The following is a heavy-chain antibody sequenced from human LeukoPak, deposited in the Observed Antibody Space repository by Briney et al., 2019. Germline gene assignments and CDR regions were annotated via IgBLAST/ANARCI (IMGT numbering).Heavy chain of an antibody. D-gene: IGHD3-22*01. CDR3: ARDLSYYYDSSGLDY. J-gene: IGHJ4*02. Sequence: PGGSLRLSCAASGFTFSSYAMSWVRQAPGKGLEWVANIKQDGSEKYYVDSVKGRFTISRDNAKNSLYLQMNSLRAEDTAVYYCARDLSYYYDSSGLDYWGQGTLVTVSS. CDR1: GFTFSSYA. CDR2: IKQDGSEK. V-gene: IGHV3-7*01.